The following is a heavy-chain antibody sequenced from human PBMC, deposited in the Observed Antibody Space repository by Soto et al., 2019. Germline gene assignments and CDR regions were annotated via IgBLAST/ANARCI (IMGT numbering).Heavy chain of an antibody. D-gene: IGHD6-25*01. Sequence: ASVKVSCKASGYTFTSYDINWVRQATGQGLEWMGWMNPNSGNTGYAQKFQGRVTMTRNTSISTAYMELNSLRAEDTAVYYCVLDERQVDCFDSWGQGTLVTVSS. CDR3: VLDERQVDCFDS. V-gene: IGHV1-8*01. CDR2: MNPNSGNT. CDR1: GYTFTSYD. J-gene: IGHJ4*02.